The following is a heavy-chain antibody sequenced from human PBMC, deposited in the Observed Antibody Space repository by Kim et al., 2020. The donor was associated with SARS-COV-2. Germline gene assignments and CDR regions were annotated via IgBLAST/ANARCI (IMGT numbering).Heavy chain of an antibody. CDR2: IRSKAYGGTT. Sequence: GGSLRLSCKASGFTIGDYAMSWVRQAPGKGLEWVGFIRSKAYGGTTEYAASVKGRFTISRDDSKSIAYLQMNSLKTEDTAVYYCTRGSGPVDYGDYEHGYYGMDVWGQGTTVTVSS. D-gene: IGHD4-17*01. CDR3: TRGSGPVDYGDYEHGYYGMDV. J-gene: IGHJ6*02. V-gene: IGHV3-49*04. CDR1: GFTIGDYA.